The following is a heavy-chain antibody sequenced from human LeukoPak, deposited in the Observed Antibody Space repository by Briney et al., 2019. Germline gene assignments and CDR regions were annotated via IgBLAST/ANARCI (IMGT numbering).Heavy chain of an antibody. CDR2: IKKDGSER. CDR1: GFTFSDFY. V-gene: IGHV3-7*01. Sequence: GGSLRLSCAASGFTFSDFYMSWVRQAPGKGLEWVANIKKDGSERSYVGSVRDRFTISRDNAKNSLYLQMNSLRAEDTAMYYCARGGWSGYFIYWGQGALVTVSS. CDR3: ARGGWSGYFIY. J-gene: IGHJ4*02. D-gene: IGHD1-1*01.